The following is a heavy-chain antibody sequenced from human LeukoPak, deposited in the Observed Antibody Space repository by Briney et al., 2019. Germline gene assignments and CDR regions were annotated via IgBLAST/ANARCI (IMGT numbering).Heavy chain of an antibody. CDR1: GFTFSSYA. D-gene: IGHD3-9*01. CDR3: AKMYDILTYNWFDP. CDR2: ISGSGGST. J-gene: IGHJ5*02. Sequence: PGESLRLSCAASGFTFSSYAMSWVRQAPGKGLEWVSAISGSGGSTYYADSVKGRFIISRDNSKNTLYLQMNSLRAEDTAVYYCAKMYDILTYNWFDPWGQGTLVAVSS. V-gene: IGHV3-23*01.